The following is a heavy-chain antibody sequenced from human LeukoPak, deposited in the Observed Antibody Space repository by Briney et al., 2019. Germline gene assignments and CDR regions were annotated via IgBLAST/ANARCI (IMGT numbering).Heavy chain of an antibody. D-gene: IGHD3-10*01. J-gene: IGHJ4*02. CDR1: GGSISSSSYY. CDR3: ARGVVRGVIPFDY. Sequence: SETLSLTCTVSGGSISSSSYYWGWIRQPPGKGLEWIGEINRSGSTNYNPSLKSRVTISVDTSKNRFSLKLTSVTAADTAVYYCARGVVRGVIPFDYWGQGTLVTVSS. V-gene: IGHV4-39*07. CDR2: INRSGST.